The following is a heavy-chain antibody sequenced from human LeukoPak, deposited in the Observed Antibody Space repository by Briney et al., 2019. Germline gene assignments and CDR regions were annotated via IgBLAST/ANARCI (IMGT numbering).Heavy chain of an antibody. V-gene: IGHV3-30*04. D-gene: IGHD3-10*01. Sequence: GRSLRLSCAASGFTFSSYAMHWVRQAPGKGLEWVAVISYDGSNKYYADSVKGRFTISRDNSKNTLYLQMNSLRAEDTAVYYCARWAGSGSTSSYYYGMDVWGQGATVTVSS. CDR2: ISYDGSNK. CDR3: ARWAGSGSTSSYYYGMDV. CDR1: GFTFSSYA. J-gene: IGHJ6*02.